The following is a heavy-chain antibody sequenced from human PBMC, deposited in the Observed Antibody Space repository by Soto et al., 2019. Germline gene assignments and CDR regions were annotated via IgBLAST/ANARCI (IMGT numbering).Heavy chain of an antibody. CDR3: AREYGMDV. CDR1: GYSFYTYA. Sequence: QVQLVQSGAEVKKPGAPVKVSCKASGYSFYTYAISWVRQAPGQGLEWMGWISGYNHNTNYAGKFQGRVTVTADRSTSTAYMELRSLTSNDTAVYYCAREYGMDVWGQGTPVTVS. J-gene: IGHJ6*02. V-gene: IGHV1-18*01. CDR2: ISGYNHNT.